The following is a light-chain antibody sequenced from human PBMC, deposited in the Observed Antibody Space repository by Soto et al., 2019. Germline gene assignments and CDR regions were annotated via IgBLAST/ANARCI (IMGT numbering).Light chain of an antibody. CDR2: GAS. J-gene: IGKJ3*01. V-gene: IGKV3-15*01. CDR3: QQYNSWPPFT. CDR1: QGISTN. Sequence: EIVMTQSPATLSVSPGERVTLSCRASQGISTNLAWYQQKPGQAPRLLIQGASTREAGIPARFTGSGSGTEFTLTISSLQSEDFAVYYCQQYNSWPPFTFGPGTKVDV.